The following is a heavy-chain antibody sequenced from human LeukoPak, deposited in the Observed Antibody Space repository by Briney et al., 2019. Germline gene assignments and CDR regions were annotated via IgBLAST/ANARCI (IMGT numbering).Heavy chain of an antibody. J-gene: IGHJ5*02. CDR3: AKGPFRGFGESGRNWFDP. CDR1: GFTFSSFW. V-gene: IGHV3-74*01. Sequence: GSLRLSCAASGFTFSSFWMHWVRQAPGKGLVWVSRINSDGSSTNYADSVKGRFTISRDNAKNTLYLQMNSLRAEDTAVYYCAKGPFRGFGESGRNWFDPWGQGTLVTVSS. CDR2: INSDGSST. D-gene: IGHD3-10*01.